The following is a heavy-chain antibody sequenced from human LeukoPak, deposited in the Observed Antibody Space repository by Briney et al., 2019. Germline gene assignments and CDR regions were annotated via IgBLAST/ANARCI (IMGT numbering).Heavy chain of an antibody. CDR2: IYYSGST. Sequence: SETLSLTCTVSGGSISSYYWSWIRQPPGKGLEWIGYIYYSGSTNYNPSLKSRVTISVDTSKNQFSLKLSSVTAANTAVYYCARSDPRRAARRYYFDYWGQGTLVTVSS. CDR1: GGSISSYY. CDR3: ARSDPRRAARRYYFDY. J-gene: IGHJ4*02. V-gene: IGHV4-59*01. D-gene: IGHD6-6*01.